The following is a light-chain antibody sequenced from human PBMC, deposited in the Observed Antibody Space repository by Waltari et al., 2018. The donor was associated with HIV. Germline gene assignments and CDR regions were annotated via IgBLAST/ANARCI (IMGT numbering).Light chain of an antibody. Sequence: SYVLTQPPSVSVAPGQTARITCGGNNIGSKRVHWYQQKPGQAPVLVVYDDSDRPSGSQERCCCSNSGSTGDRSVSRVEAGDEADYDCQVWDSSSDRWVFGGGTKLTVL. V-gene: IGLV3-21*02. J-gene: IGLJ3*02. CDR3: QVWDSSSDRWV. CDR2: DDS. CDR1: NIGSKR.